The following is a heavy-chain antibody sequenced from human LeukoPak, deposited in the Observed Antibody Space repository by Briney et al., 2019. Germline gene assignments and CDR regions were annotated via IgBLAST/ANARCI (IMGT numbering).Heavy chain of an antibody. CDR2: MKPNSGNT. Sequence: ASVKVSCKASGYTFANYDINWVRQASGQGLEWMGYMKPNSGNTGYAQKFQGRVTMTRDTSISTAYMELSSLTSEDTAVYYCATELRWKDHWGQGTLVTVSS. V-gene: IGHV1-8*01. D-gene: IGHD4-23*01. J-gene: IGHJ4*02. CDR3: ATELRWKDH. CDR1: GYTFANYD.